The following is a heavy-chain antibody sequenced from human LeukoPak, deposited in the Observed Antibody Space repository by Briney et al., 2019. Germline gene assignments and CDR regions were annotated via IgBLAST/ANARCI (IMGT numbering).Heavy chain of an antibody. D-gene: IGHD6-13*01. J-gene: IGHJ1*01. CDR1: GFTFSSYG. CDR2: IWYDGSNK. Sequence: GRSLRLSCAASGFTFSSYGMHWVRPAPGKGLEWVAVIWYDGSNKYYADSVKGRFTISRDNSKNTLYLQMNSLRAEDTAVYYCARNQGSSWYRTFQHWGQGTLVTVSS. CDR3: ARNQGSSWYRTFQH. V-gene: IGHV3-33*01.